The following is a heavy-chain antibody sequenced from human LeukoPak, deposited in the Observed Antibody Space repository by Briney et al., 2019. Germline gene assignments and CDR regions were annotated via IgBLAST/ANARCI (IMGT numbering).Heavy chain of an antibody. D-gene: IGHD3-22*01. CDR2: IYHSGST. CDR3: ARDRADSSGYRLDY. V-gene: IGHV4-30-2*01. Sequence: SQTLSLTCAVSGGSISSGGYSWSWIRQPPGKGLEWIGYIYHSGSTYYNPSLKSRVTISVDRSKNQFSLKLSSVTAADTAVYYCARDRADSSGYRLDYWGQGTLVTVPS. J-gene: IGHJ4*02. CDR1: GGSISSGGYS.